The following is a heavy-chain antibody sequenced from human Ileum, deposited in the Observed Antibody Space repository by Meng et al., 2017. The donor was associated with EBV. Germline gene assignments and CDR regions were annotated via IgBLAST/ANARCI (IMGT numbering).Heavy chain of an antibody. Sequence: QVQLVESGGXXAKPGGSLXLSCSASGVTFSDYYMSWIRQAPGKGLEWVSYASPSGSTVYYADSVKGRFTVSRDNAKHSLYLQMNSLRAEDTAVYYCARLGIRYSDSSGYSLLDYWGQGTLVTVSS. V-gene: IGHV3-11*01. CDR2: ASPSGSTV. D-gene: IGHD3-22*01. J-gene: IGHJ4*02. CDR3: ARLGIRYSDSSGYSLLDY. CDR1: GVTFSDYY.